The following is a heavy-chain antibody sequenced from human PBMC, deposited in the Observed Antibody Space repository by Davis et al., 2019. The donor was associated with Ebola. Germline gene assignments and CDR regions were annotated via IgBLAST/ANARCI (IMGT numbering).Heavy chain of an antibody. CDR3: ARVRVTTERWLQSLGY. J-gene: IGHJ4*02. D-gene: IGHD5-24*01. CDR1: GYTFTSYD. CDR2: MNPNSGNT. Sequence: AASVKVSCKASGYTFTSYDINWVRQATGQGPEWMGWMNPNSGNTGYAQKFQGRVTMTRNTSISTAYMELSSLRSKDTAVYYCARVRVTTERWLQSLGYWGQGNLVTVSS. V-gene: IGHV1-8*01.